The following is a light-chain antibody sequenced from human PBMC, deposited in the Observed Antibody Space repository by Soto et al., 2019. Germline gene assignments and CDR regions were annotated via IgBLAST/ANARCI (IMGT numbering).Light chain of an antibody. J-gene: IGKJ1*01. Sequence: EIVLTQSPATLSLSPGDTATLSCRASQSINNNYLAWYQQKPGQAPRLLIYGASNRISGIPDSFSGSGSGTGFTLTITRLEPEDFAMYYCQQYGSSRTFGQGTKVDIK. CDR2: GAS. CDR3: QQYGSSRT. CDR1: QSINNNY. V-gene: IGKV3-20*01.